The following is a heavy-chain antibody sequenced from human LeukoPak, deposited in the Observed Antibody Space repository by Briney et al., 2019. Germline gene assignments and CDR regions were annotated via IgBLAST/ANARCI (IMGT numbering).Heavy chain of an antibody. CDR3: VRDGVDYSCEY. CDR1: GFTVSSSF. J-gene: IGHJ4*02. CDR2: IYSGGST. V-gene: IGHV3-53*01. Sequence: PGGSLRLSYAASGFTVSSSFMSWVRQAPGKGLEWVSVIYSGGSTYYADSVKGRFTISRDNSKNTLYLQMNSLRADDTAVYYCVRDGVDYSCEYWGQGTLVTVSS. D-gene: IGHD4-11*01.